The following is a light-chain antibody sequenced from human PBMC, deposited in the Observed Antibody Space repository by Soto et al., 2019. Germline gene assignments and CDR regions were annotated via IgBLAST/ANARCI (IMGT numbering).Light chain of an antibody. J-gene: IGKJ1*01. CDR3: QQYNNWPRT. CDR1: QSVSNN. CDR2: GAS. Sequence: EIVMTQSPATLSVSPGERATLSCRASQSVSNNLAWYQQKPGQAPRLPIYGASTRATGIPARFSGSGSGTEFSLTISSLQSEDFAVYYCQQYNNWPRTFGQGTKVEIK. V-gene: IGKV3-15*01.